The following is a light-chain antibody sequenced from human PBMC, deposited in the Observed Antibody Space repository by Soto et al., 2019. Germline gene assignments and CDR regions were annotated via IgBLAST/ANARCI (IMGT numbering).Light chain of an antibody. Sequence: EIVLTQSPATVSLSPGERATLSCRASQSGNNPLAWYQQKPGQAPRLLIYEASNRATGIPARFSGSGSGTDFTLTLSSLDPQDFVAYYWQHDNNWPWLRTFGGGTEVEIK. CDR2: EAS. CDR1: QSGNNP. CDR3: QHDNNWPWLRT. V-gene: IGKV3-11*01. J-gene: IGKJ4*01.